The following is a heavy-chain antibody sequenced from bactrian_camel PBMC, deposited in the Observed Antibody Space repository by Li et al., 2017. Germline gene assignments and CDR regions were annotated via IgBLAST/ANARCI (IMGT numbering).Heavy chain of an antibody. CDR3: AADLGSYGGTCGGPYNY. CDR2: IYSGGST. D-gene: IGHD6*01. CDR1: GFTLSNYY. J-gene: IGHJ4*01. V-gene: IGHV3S10*01. Sequence: QLVESGGGLVQPGGSLRLSCAASGFTLSNYYMSWVRQAPGKGPEWVSAIYSGGSTYYADSVKGRFTISKDNARNTLYLQMNTLKPEDTAVYYCAADLGSYGGTCGGPYNYWGQGTQVTVS.